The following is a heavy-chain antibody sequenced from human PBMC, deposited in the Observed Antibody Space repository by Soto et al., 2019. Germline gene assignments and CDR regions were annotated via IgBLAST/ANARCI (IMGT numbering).Heavy chain of an antibody. V-gene: IGHV4-39*01. Sequence: QLQLQESGPGLVKASETLSLTCTVSGGSITRNNPFWGWIRQSPGKGLEWIGSIQYGGTANYNPSLKSRVIMSAETSKNQFSLMMNSVTAADTAVYYCARLGSSGWYQGSYFDYWGQGTLVTVSS. D-gene: IGHD6-19*01. J-gene: IGHJ4*02. CDR1: GGSITRNNPF. CDR2: IQYGGTA. CDR3: ARLGSSGWYQGSYFDY.